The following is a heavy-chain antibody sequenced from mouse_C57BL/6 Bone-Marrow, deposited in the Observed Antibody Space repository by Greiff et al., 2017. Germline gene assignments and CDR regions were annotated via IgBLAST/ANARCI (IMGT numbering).Heavy chain of an antibody. J-gene: IGHJ1*03. CDR3: AVTTVVARDWYFDV. CDR1: GYTFTSYW. CDR2: IDPSDSYT. D-gene: IGHD1-1*01. Sequence: VQLQQPGAELVRPGTSVKLSCKASGYTFTSYWMHWVKQRPGQGLEWIGVIDPSDSYTNYNQKFKGKATLTVDTSSSTAYMQLSSLTSEDSAVYYCAVTTVVARDWYFDVWGTGTTVTVSS. V-gene: IGHV1-59*01.